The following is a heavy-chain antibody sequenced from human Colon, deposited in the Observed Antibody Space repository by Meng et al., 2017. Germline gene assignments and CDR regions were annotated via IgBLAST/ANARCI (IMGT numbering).Heavy chain of an antibody. D-gene: IGHD7-27*01. V-gene: IGHV4-34*01. CDR3: ARGRNWANFDY. CDR2: IKHSGST. J-gene: IGHJ4*02. Sequence: GSLRLSCAVYGGSFSGYYWSWIRQPPGKGLEWIGEIKHSGSTNYNPSIKSRVTISVDTSKNQFSLKLSSVTAADTAVYYCARGRNWANFDYWGQGTLVTVSS. CDR1: GGSFSGYY.